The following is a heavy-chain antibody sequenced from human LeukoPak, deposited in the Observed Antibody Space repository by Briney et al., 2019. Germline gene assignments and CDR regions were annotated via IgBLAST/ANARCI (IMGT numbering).Heavy chain of an antibody. CDR3: AKDDNYGDYQLNHAFDI. CDR1: GFAFSNFA. Sequence: QSGGSLRLSCAASGFAFSNFAMSWVRQAPGKGLEWVSGISGGGGSTYYADSVKGRFTISRDNSKNTLYLQMNSLRAEDTAVYYCAKDDNYGDYQLNHAFDIWGQGSMVTVSS. V-gene: IGHV3-23*01. D-gene: IGHD4-17*01. CDR2: ISGGGGST. J-gene: IGHJ3*02.